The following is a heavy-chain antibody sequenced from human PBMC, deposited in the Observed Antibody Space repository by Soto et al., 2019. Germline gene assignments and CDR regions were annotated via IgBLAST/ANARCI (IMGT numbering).Heavy chain of an antibody. J-gene: IGHJ5*01. Sequence: PSETLSLTCTVSGGSISSSSYYWSWIRQSPGKGLEWIGYIYYGGNTNYNPSLKSRVTISVDTSKNQVSLKLRSVTYADTAVYYCARGPYSSSTPYCFDSWGQGTLVTVSS. CDR3: ARGPYSSSTPYCFDS. CDR2: IYYGGNT. V-gene: IGHV4-61*01. CDR1: GGSISSSSYY. D-gene: IGHD6-6*01.